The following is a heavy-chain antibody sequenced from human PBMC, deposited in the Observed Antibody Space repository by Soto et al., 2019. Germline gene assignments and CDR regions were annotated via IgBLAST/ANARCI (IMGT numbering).Heavy chain of an antibody. J-gene: IGHJ5*02. CDR2: ISDSGNT. V-gene: IGHV4-59*01. CDR1: GGSPSSNY. D-gene: IGHD4-17*01. Sequence: QVQLLESGPRLVNPSETLSLTCSVSGGSPSSNYWSWIRQPPGKGLEWIGCISDSGNTYYNPSLQSRVTISIDACANQFLLDLSSVTTADSAVYYCARVPTTVTHPKSPFLVDRDVKHESFAPWGQGSLVIVS. CDR3: ARVPTTVTHPKSPFLVDRDVKHESFAP.